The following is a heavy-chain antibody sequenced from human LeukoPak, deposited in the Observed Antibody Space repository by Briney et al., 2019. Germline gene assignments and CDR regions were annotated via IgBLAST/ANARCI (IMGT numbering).Heavy chain of an antibody. Sequence: SETLSLTCTVSGDSITSHYWSWIRQPAGKGLEWIGRVYTSGTDYNPSLKSRVTMSLDMSKNQFSLHLRSVTAADTAVYYCARGIRYQLGVVSWFDPWGQGMLVTVSS. J-gene: IGHJ5*02. CDR3: ARGIRYQLGVVSWFDP. CDR2: VYTSGT. CDR1: GDSITSHY. D-gene: IGHD3-16*01. V-gene: IGHV4-4*07.